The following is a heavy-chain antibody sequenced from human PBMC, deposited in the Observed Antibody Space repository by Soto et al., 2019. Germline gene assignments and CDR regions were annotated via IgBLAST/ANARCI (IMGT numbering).Heavy chain of an antibody. J-gene: IGHJ2*01. Sequence: QLQLQESGPGLVKPSETLSLTCTVSGGSISSSSYYWGWIRQPPGKGLEWIGSIYYSGSTYYNPSLKSRVSISVDTSKNLFSRKLRPVTAADTGVFYCVRHPNADYYDKFYWYFDLWGRGTLVTVSS. D-gene: IGHD3-22*01. CDR2: IYYSGST. V-gene: IGHV4-39*01. CDR1: GGSISSSSYY. CDR3: VRHPNADYYDKFYWYFDL.